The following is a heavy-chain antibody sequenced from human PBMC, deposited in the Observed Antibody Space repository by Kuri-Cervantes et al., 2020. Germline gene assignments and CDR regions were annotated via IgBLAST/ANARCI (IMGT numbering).Heavy chain of an antibody. CDR2: ISTSSSTI. J-gene: IGHJ4*02. Sequence: GESLKISCAASGFTLSRYSLNWVRQAPGKGLEWVSYISTSSSTIYYAESVKGRFTISRDNAKNSLYLQMNSLRAEDTAVYYCTRGPYYDILTGYSYNLNFDYWAREPWSPSPQ. CDR1: GFTLSRYS. CDR3: TRGPYYDILTGYSYNLNFDY. V-gene: IGHV3-48*01. D-gene: IGHD3-9*01.